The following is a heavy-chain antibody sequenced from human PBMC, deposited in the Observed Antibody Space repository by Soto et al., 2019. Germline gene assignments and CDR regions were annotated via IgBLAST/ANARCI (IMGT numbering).Heavy chain of an antibody. CDR1: GGSISSGGYS. CDR2: IYHSGST. CDR3: ASVRIVGAPYFDH. V-gene: IGHV4-30-2*01. Sequence: PSETLSLTCAVCGGSISSGGYSWSWIRQPPGKGLEWIGYIYHSGSTYYNPSLKSRGTISVDRSKNQVSLKLVCVTAPDTAVYYCASVRIVGAPYFDHWAQGPLVTLPS. D-gene: IGHD1-26*01. J-gene: IGHJ4*02.